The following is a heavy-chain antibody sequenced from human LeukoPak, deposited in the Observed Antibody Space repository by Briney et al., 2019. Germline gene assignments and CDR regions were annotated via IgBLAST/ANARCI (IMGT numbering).Heavy chain of an antibody. CDR3: ARDKKQNKYYDIVTGQYGMDV. CDR2: IYYSGST. V-gene: IGHV4-59*12. CDR1: GGSISSYY. J-gene: IGHJ6*02. Sequence: SETLSLTCTVSGGSISSYYWSWIRQPPGKGLEWIGYIYYSGSTNYNPSLKSRVTISVDTSKNQFSLKLSSVTAADTAVYYCARDKKQNKYYDIVTGQYGMDVWGQGTPVTVSS. D-gene: IGHD3-9*01.